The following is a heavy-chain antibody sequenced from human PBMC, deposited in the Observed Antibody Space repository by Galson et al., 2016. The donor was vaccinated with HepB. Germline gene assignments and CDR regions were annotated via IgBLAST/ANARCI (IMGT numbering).Heavy chain of an antibody. CDR3: SRDRGGWRYMDS. CDR1: GFTFSNFW. CDR2: IKNDGSDI. J-gene: IGHJ4*02. D-gene: IGHD3-10*01. Sequence: SLRLSCAASGFTFSNFWMHWVRQAPGKGLVWVSRIKNDGSDISYADSVKGRFTNSRDNTKNTLYLQMNSLRAEETAMYPCSRDRGGWRYMDSWGQGTLVPVS. V-gene: IGHV3-74*01.